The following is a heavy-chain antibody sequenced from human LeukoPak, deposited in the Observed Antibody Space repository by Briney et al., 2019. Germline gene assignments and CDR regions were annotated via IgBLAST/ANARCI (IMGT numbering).Heavy chain of an antibody. CDR1: AFTFSDYY. CDR3: ARARFGSSFEDY. V-gene: IGHV3-11*01. J-gene: IGHJ4*02. Sequence: PGGSLRLSCAASAFTFSDYYMSWIRQAPGKGLEWVSSISSSGSIIYYADSVKGRFTISRDNAKNSLYLQMDSLRAEDTAVYYCARARFGSSFEDYWGQGTLVTVSS. D-gene: IGHD6-6*01. CDR2: ISSSGSII.